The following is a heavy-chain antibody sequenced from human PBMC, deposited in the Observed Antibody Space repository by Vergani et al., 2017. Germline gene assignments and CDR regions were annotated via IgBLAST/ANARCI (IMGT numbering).Heavy chain of an antibody. Sequence: QVQLQQWGAGLLKPSETLSLTCAVYGGSFSGYYWSWIRQPPGKGLEWIGEINHSGSTNYNPSLKSRVTISVDTSKNQFSLKLSSGTAADSAVYYCARVQELYDFWSGYRVRYYYYMDVWGKGTTVTVSS. CDR1: GGSFSGYY. V-gene: IGHV4-34*01. CDR2: INHSGST. CDR3: ARVQELYDFWSGYRVRYYYYMDV. J-gene: IGHJ6*03. D-gene: IGHD3-3*01.